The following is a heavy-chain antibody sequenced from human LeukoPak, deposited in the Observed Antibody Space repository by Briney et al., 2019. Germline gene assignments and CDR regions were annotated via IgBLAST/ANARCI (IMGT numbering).Heavy chain of an antibody. CDR3: ARAITVTVVVSSFDY. D-gene: IGHD3-22*01. CDR1: GFTFTSHT. V-gene: IGHV3-21*06. J-gene: IGHJ4*02. Sequence: GGSLRLSCAAPGFTFTSHTMNWVRQAPGKGLEWVSSISSSSTYIYYADSVKGRFTISRDNAKNSMYLQMNSLRAEDTSVYYCARAITVTVVVSSFDYWGQGTLVTVSS. CDR2: ISSSSTYI.